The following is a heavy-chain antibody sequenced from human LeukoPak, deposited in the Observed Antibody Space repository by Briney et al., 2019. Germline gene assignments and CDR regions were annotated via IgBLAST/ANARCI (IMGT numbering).Heavy chain of an antibody. CDR1: GFTFSDYY. D-gene: IGHD1-26*01. J-gene: IGHJ4*02. CDR2: ISSSSSSDR. Sequence: PGGSLRLSCAASGFTFSDYYMGWIRQAPGKGLEWLSYISSSSSSDRNYADSARGRFTISRDNAKNSLYLQMNSLRGEDTAVYYCTRVARELANWGQGTLVTVSS. CDR3: TRVARELAN. V-gene: IGHV3-11*05.